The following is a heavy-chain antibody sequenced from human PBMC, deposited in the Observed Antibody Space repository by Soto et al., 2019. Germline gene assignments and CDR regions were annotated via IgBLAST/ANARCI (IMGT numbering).Heavy chain of an antibody. J-gene: IGHJ4*02. Sequence: QVQLQQWGAGLLKPSETLSLTCAVYGGSFSGYYWTWIRQPPGKGLEWIGEIYHSGSTNYNPSLKSRVTISVDTSKNQFSLKLSSVTAADTAVYYCTRGRRTAVTIDYWGQGALVTVSS. CDR1: GGSFSGYY. CDR2: IYHSGST. D-gene: IGHD4-17*01. CDR3: TRGRRTAVTIDY. V-gene: IGHV4-34*01.